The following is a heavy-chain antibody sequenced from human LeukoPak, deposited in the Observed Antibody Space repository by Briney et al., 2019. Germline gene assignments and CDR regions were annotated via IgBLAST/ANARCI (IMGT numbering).Heavy chain of an antibody. J-gene: IGHJ4*02. V-gene: IGHV1-46*01. CDR2: INPSGGST. CDR1: GYTFTSYY. CDR3: ARDCEVGAFDY. Sequence: ASVKVSCKASGYTFTSYYMHWMRQAPGQGLEWMEIINPSGGSTSYAQKFQGRVTMTRDTSTSTVYMELSSLRSEDTAVYYCARDCEVGAFDYWGQGTLVTVSS. D-gene: IGHD1-26*01.